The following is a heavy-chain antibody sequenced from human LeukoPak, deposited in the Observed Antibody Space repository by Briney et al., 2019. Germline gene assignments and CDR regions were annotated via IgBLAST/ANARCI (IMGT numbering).Heavy chain of an antibody. Sequence: GGSLRLSCAASGFTFSSYWMSWVRQAPGKGLEWVANIKRDGSEKYYVDSVKGRFTISRDNAKNSLYLQMNSLRAEDTAVYYCARVRAPWYSSRCWYFDYWGQGTLVTVSS. D-gene: IGHD6-13*01. CDR2: IKRDGSEK. J-gene: IGHJ4*02. CDR3: ARVRAPWYSSRCWYFDY. V-gene: IGHV3-7*01. CDR1: GFTFSSYW.